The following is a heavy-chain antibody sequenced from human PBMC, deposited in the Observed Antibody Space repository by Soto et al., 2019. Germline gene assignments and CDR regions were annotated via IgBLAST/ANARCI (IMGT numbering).Heavy chain of an antibody. CDR3: TRRTNAPTYYYGSGNPFDP. V-gene: IGHV3-49*03. Sequence: GGSLRLSCTASGFTFGDYAMSWFRQAPGKGLEWVGFIRSKAYGGTTEYAASVKGRFTISRDDSKSIAYLQMNSLKTEDTAVYYCTRRTNAPTYYYGSGNPFDPRGQGTLVTVSS. CDR1: GFTFGDYA. CDR2: IRSKAYGGTT. D-gene: IGHD3-10*01. J-gene: IGHJ5*02.